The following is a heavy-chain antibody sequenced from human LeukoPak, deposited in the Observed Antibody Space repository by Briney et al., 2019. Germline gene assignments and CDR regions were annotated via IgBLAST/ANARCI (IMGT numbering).Heavy chain of an antibody. CDR2: INPNSGGT. CDR1: GCTFTGYY. V-gene: IGHV1-2*02. CDR3: ASAEYSGSPIDY. J-gene: IGHJ4*02. D-gene: IGHD6-6*01. Sequence: ASVKVSCKASGCTFTGYYMHWARQAPGQGLEWMGWINPNSGGTNYAQKFQGRVTMTRDTSISTAYMELSRLRSDDTAVYYCASAEYSGSPIDYWGQGTLVTVSS.